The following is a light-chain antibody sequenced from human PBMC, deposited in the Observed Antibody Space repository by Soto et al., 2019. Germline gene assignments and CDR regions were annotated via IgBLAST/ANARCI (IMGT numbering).Light chain of an antibody. J-gene: IGKJ5*01. Sequence: DIQMTQSPSSVSASVGDRVTITCRASQDVGKWLAWYQQKPGKAPTLLIHGASSLQSGVPSRYRGSGSGTDFTLTISSLQPEDFATYYCQQANRFPVTFGQGTRLEIK. CDR3: QQANRFPVT. CDR2: GAS. V-gene: IGKV1-12*01. CDR1: QDVGKW.